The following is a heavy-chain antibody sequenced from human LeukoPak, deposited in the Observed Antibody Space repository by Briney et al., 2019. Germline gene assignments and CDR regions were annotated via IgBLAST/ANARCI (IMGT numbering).Heavy chain of an antibody. CDR3: ARGSLRVAARLGY. Sequence: SEXLSLTCAVYGGSFSGYYWSWLRQPPGKGVEGIVEINHSGSTNYYPSLNSRLTISLDTSKNQFSLKLSSVTAADTAVYYCARGSLRVAARLGYWGQGTLVTVSS. D-gene: IGHD6-6*01. CDR1: GGSFSGYY. V-gene: IGHV4-34*01. CDR2: INHSGST. J-gene: IGHJ4*02.